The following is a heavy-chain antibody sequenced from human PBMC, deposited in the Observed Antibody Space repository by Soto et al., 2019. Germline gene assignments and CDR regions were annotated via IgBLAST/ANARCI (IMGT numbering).Heavy chain of an antibody. D-gene: IGHD1-26*01. V-gene: IGHV1-69*13. Sequence: ASVKVSCKASGGTFSRYAISWVRQAPGQGLEWMGGIIPIFGTANYAQKFQGRVTITADESTSTAYMELSSLRFEDTAVYYCATQIVATNTTGCIDTWGQGTLVTVSS. CDR3: ATQIVATNTTGCIDT. CDR2: IIPIFGTA. CDR1: GGTFSRYA. J-gene: IGHJ5*02.